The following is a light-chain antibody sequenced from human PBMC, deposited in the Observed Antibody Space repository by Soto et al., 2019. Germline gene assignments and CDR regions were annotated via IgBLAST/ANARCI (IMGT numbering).Light chain of an antibody. CDR3: QQRSNWPPALT. J-gene: IGKJ4*01. CDR2: DAS. CDR1: QSVSTY. V-gene: IGKV3-11*01. Sequence: IVLTQSPATLSLSPGERATLSCRASQSVSTYLAWHQQKPGQAPRLLIYDASNRATGIPARFSGSGSGTDFTLTISSLEPEDLAVYYCQQRSNWPPALTFGGGTKVEIK.